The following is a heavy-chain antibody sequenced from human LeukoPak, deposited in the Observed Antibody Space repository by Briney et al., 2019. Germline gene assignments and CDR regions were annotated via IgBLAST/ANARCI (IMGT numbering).Heavy chain of an antibody. CDR3: AKAKGGIVGAKDAFDI. V-gene: IGHV3-23*01. Sequence: GGSLRLSCAASGFTFSSYAMSWVRQAPGKGLEWVSAISGGGGSTYYADSVKGRLTISRDNSKNTLYLQMNSLRAEDTAVYYCAKAKGGIVGAKDAFDIWGQGTMVTVSS. CDR2: ISGGGGST. J-gene: IGHJ3*02. D-gene: IGHD1-26*01. CDR1: GFTFSSYA.